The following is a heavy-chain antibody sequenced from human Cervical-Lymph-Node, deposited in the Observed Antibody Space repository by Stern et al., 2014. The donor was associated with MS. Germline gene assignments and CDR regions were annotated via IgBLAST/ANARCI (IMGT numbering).Heavy chain of an antibody. CDR1: GFTFSSYW. D-gene: IGHD2/OR15-2a*01. V-gene: IGHV3-7*01. J-gene: IGHJ5*02. Sequence: EVQLVESGGGLVQPGGSLRLSCAASGFTFSSYWMSWVRQAPGKGLEWVANIKQDGSEKYYVDSVKGRFTISRDNAKNSLYLQMNSLRAEDTAVYYCARGLSPAIWYPDWFDPWGQGTLVTVSS. CDR2: IKQDGSEK. CDR3: ARGLSPAIWYPDWFDP.